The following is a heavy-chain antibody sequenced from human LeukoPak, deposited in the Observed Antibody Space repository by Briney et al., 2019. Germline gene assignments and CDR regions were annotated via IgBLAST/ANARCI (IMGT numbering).Heavy chain of an antibody. CDR2: INPSGGST. CDR1: GYTFTRYY. Sequence: ASVKVSCKASGYTFTRYYMHWVRQAPGQGLEWMGVINPSGGSTSYAQKFQGRVTMTRDTSTSTVYMELSSLRSEDTAVYYCARAPGDDFWSGPYYYYGMDVWGQGTTVTVSS. J-gene: IGHJ6*02. D-gene: IGHD3-3*01. CDR3: ARAPGDDFWSGPYYYYGMDV. V-gene: IGHV1-46*01.